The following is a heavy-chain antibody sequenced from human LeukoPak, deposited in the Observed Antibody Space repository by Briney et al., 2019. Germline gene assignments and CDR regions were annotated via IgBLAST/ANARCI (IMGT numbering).Heavy chain of an antibody. CDR1: GYTFTSYG. Sequence: GASVKVSCKASGYTFTSYGISWVRQAPGQGLEWMGWISAYNGNTNYAQKRQGRVTMTTDTSTSTAYMELRSLRSDDTAVYYCARGVLWFGDGGNWFDHWGQGTLVTVSS. V-gene: IGHV1-18*04. CDR2: ISAYNGNT. D-gene: IGHD3-10*01. J-gene: IGHJ5*02. CDR3: ARGVLWFGDGGNWFDH.